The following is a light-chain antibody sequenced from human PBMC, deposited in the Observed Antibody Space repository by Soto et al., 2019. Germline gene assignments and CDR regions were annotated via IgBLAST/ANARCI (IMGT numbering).Light chain of an antibody. CDR1: QSVSSRS. Sequence: EIVLTQSPGTLSLSPGERATLSCGASQSVSSRSLAWYQQKPGQAPRLLIFDASSRATGIPDRFSGSGSGTDFTLTISRLEPEDFAVYYCLQYGSSPRTFGQGTKVDIK. V-gene: IGKV3-20*01. CDR2: DAS. J-gene: IGKJ1*01. CDR3: LQYGSSPRT.